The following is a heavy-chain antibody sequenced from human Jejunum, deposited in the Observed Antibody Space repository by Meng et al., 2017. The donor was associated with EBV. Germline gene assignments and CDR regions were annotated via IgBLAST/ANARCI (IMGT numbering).Heavy chain of an antibody. CDR1: GFTFVNAW. CDR3: SGDIRSEWGFNY. Sequence: EWHLGESGGGLVDPGGSLRLSCAASGFTFVNAWMSCVRKAPGKGLEWVGRIKSKTDGETTDYAAPVKGRFTISRDDSKNTLYLQMNSLQKEDTAMYYCSGDIRSEWGFNYWGQGNLVTVSS. CDR2: IKSKTDGETT. D-gene: IGHD1-26*01. J-gene: IGHJ4*02. V-gene: IGHV3-15*01.